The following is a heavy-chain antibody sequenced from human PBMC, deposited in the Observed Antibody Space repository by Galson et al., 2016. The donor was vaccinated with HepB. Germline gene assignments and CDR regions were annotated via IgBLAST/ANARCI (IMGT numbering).Heavy chain of an antibody. V-gene: IGHV1-18*01. Sequence: SVKVSCKASGYTFISYGISWVRQAPGQGLERMGWISPYNGNTNYARTFQGRVTMTTDTSTTTAYMELRGLRSDDTAIYFCANAGPDYGDLITARLDAFDVWGQGTMVTVSS. CDR1: GYTFISYG. J-gene: IGHJ3*01. CDR3: ANAGPDYGDLITARLDAFDV. CDR2: ISPYNGNT. D-gene: IGHD4-17*01.